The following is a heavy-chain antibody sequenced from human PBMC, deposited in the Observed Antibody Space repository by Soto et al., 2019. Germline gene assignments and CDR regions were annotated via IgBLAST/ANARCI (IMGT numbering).Heavy chain of an antibody. V-gene: IGHV4-31*03. CDR2: ISKSGRT. J-gene: IGHJ4*02. Sequence: QVQLQESGPGLVKPSQTLSLTCTVSGGSVRRGNYYWSWLRQFPGKGLEWLGYISKSGRTHYNPSLMSRLTILVDTSKNQFFLELRSVTAADTALYYCARADYATGSYYPDYWGQGTLVTVSS. D-gene: IGHD3-10*01. CDR3: ARADYATGSYYPDY. CDR1: GGSVRRGNYY.